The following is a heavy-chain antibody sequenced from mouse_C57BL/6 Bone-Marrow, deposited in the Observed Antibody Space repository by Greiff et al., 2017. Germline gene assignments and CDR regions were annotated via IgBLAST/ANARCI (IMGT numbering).Heavy chain of an antibody. CDR3: ALLLRSYYFDY. J-gene: IGHJ2*01. Sequence: VQLQQPGAELVKPGASVKVSCKASGYTFTSYWMHWVKQRPGQGLEWIGRIHPSDSDTNYNQKFKGKATLTVDQSSSTAYMQLSSLTSEDSAVYYCALLLRSYYFDYWGQGTTLTVSS. V-gene: IGHV1-74*01. D-gene: IGHD1-1*01. CDR2: IHPSDSDT. CDR1: GYTFTSYW.